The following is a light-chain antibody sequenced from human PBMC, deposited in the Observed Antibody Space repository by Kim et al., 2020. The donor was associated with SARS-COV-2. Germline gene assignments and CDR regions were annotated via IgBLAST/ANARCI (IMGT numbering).Light chain of an antibody. CDR2: ATS. CDR1: QSVADY. J-gene: IGKJ2*01. CDR3: QQSHSTPYT. Sequence: SASVGGRVTITCRPSQSVADYLHWYQHKPGKAPKLLIYATSDLQTGVPSRFSVRGSGTDFTLTITSLEPEDFATYYCQQSHSTPYTFGQGTKLEI. V-gene: IGKV1-39*01.